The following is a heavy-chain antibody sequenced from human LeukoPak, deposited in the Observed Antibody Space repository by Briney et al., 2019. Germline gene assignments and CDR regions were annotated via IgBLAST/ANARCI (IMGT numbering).Heavy chain of an antibody. CDR3: ARRGDSSGYYSWFDP. J-gene: IGHJ5*02. CDR2: IYPGDSDT. CDR1: GYSLTSYW. Sequence: GESLKISCKGSGYSLTSYWIGWVRQMPGKGLEWMGIIYPGDSDTRYSPSFQGQVTISADKSISTAYLQWSSLKASDTAMYYCARRGDSSGYYSWFDPWGQGTLVTVSS. D-gene: IGHD3-22*01. V-gene: IGHV5-51*01.